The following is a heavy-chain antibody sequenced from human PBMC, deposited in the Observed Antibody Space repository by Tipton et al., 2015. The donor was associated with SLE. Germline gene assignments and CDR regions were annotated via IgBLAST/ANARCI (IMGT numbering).Heavy chain of an antibody. CDR3: ARGYYDMWTGYYSFDY. CDR2: IYYSSYT. V-gene: IGHV4-59*01. D-gene: IGHD3-9*01. J-gene: IGHJ4*02. Sequence: TLSLTCSVSGVSITNSYWSWIRQPPGKGLEWIGYIYYSSYTNYNPSLKSRVTTSFDRSKNQFSLNLNSVTAADTATYYCARGYYDMWTGYYSFDYWGQGTLVSVSS. CDR1: GVSITNSY.